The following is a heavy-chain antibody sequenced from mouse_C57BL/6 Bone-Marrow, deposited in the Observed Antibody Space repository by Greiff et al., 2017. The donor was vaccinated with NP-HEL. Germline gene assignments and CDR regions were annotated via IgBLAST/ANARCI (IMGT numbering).Heavy chain of an antibody. Sequence: DVMLVESGGGLVQPGGSLKLSCAASGFTFSDYYMYWVRQTPEKRLEWVAYISNGGGSTYYPDTVKGRFTISRDNAKNTLYLQMSRLKSEDTAMYYCARHDGYFYAMDYWGQGTSVTVSS. CDR1: GFTFSDYY. D-gene: IGHD2-3*01. CDR2: ISNGGGST. V-gene: IGHV5-12*01. CDR3: ARHDGYFYAMDY. J-gene: IGHJ4*01.